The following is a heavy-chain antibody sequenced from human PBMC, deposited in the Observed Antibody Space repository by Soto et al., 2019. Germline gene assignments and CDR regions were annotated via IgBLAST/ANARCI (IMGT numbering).Heavy chain of an antibody. D-gene: IGHD3-10*01. CDR3: ASITMVRGVIYAFDI. Sequence: PGGSMRLSCAASGFPFSSYSMNWVRQAPGKGLEWVSYISSSSSTIYYADSVKGRFTISRDNAKNSLYLQMNSLRDEDTAVYYCASITMVRGVIYAFDIWGQGTMVTVSS. V-gene: IGHV3-48*02. CDR2: ISSSSSTI. J-gene: IGHJ3*02. CDR1: GFPFSSYS.